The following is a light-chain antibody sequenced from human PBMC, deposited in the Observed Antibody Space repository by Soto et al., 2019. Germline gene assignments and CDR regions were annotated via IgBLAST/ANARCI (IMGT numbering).Light chain of an antibody. V-gene: IGKV3-20*01. CDR2: GAS. J-gene: IGKJ1*01. CDR1: QSVSSTY. CDR3: QQYGSLWT. Sequence: EIVLTQSPGTLSLSPGERATLSCRASQSVSSTYLAWYQQKPGQAPRLLIYGASSRATGIPDRFRGTGSGTDFTLTISRLEPEDFAVYYCQQYGSLWTFGQGTKVDIK.